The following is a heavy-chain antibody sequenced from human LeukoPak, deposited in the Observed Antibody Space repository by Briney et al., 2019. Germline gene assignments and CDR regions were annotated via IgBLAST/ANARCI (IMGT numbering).Heavy chain of an antibody. J-gene: IGHJ4*02. CDR1: GGSISSYY. D-gene: IGHD5-18*01. CDR2: IYYTGAT. CDR3: ARAGYSYGTGYYFDY. Sequence: SETLSLTCTVSGGSISSYYWSWIRLPPGKGLEWIGYIYYTGATYYNPSLESRVTISLDTSKNQFSLKLSSVTAADAAVYYCARAGYSYGTGYYFDYWGQGALVTVSS. V-gene: IGHV4-59*01.